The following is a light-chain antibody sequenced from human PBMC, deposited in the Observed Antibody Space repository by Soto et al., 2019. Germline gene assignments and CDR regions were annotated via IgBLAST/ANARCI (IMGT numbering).Light chain of an antibody. CDR2: GAS. Sequence: EIVMTQSPATLSVSPGERVTLSCRTSHSVNSHVAWYQQKPGQAPRLLLYGASTRATGIPVRFSGSGSETDFTLTISSLQPEDFAVYYCQQRGNWHPPISFGQGTRLEN. CDR1: HSVNSH. V-gene: IGKV3-15*01. J-gene: IGKJ5*01. CDR3: QQRGNWHPPIS.